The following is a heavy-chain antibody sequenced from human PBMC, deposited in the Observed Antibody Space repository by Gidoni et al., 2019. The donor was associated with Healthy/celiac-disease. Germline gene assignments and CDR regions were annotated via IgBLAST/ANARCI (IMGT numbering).Heavy chain of an antibody. CDR1: GFTFGDYA. Sequence: EVQLVESGGGLVQPGRSLRLSCTASGFTFGDYAMSWFRQAPGKGLEWVGFIRSKAYGGTTEYAASVKGRFTISRDDSKSIAYLQMNSLKTEDTAVYYCTRDSSADPIIRLGELSLLFAFDIWGQGTMVTVSS. V-gene: IGHV3-49*03. J-gene: IGHJ3*02. CDR2: IRSKAYGGTT. D-gene: IGHD3-16*02. CDR3: TRDSSADPIIRLGELSLLFAFDI.